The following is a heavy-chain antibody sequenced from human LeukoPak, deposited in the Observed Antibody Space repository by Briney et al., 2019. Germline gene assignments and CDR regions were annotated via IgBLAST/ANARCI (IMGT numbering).Heavy chain of an antibody. CDR2: VNAGNGNT. Sequence: ASVKVSCKASGSTFSGYAMHWLRRAPGQRLEWMGWVNAGNGNTKSSQKFQGRVTITRDTSATTAYMELSSLRSEDTAVYYCARGYSGDDYAFDIWGQGTMVTVSS. D-gene: IGHD5-12*01. CDR1: GSTFSGYA. CDR3: ARGYSGDDYAFDI. V-gene: IGHV1-3*01. J-gene: IGHJ3*02.